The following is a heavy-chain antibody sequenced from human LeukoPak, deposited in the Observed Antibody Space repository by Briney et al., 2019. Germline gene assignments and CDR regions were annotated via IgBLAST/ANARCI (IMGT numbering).Heavy chain of an antibody. CDR1: GFIFSTYG. CDR2: IWFDGRNK. J-gene: IGHJ4*02. D-gene: IGHD3-22*01. CDR3: ARASYYDSSGHYRSYYFDY. V-gene: IGHV3-33*01. Sequence: PGGSLRLSCAASGFIFSTYGMHWVHQAPGKGLEWVAIIWFDGRNKYYADSVKGRFTISRDTSKNTLYLQMSSLRAEDTAVYYCARASYYDSSGHYRSYYFDYWGQGTLVTVSS.